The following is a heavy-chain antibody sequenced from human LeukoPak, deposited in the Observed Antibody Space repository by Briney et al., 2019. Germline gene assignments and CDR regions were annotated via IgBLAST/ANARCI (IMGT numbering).Heavy chain of an antibody. D-gene: IGHD3-22*01. J-gene: IGHJ4*02. CDR3: ATLEAKYYYDSSGYPELSNDY. CDR2: LDPEDGET. V-gene: IGHV1-24*01. Sequence: GASVKVSCKVSGYTLTELSMHWVRQAPGKGLEWMGGLDPEDGETIYAQKFQGRVTMTEDTSTDTAYMELSSLRSEDTAVYYCATLEAKYYYDSSGYPELSNDYWGQGTLVTVSS. CDR1: GYTLTELS.